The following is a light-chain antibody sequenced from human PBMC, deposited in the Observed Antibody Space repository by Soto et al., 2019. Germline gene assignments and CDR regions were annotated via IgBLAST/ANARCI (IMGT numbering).Light chain of an antibody. V-gene: IGKV1-5*03. CDR3: QQYDTYPYT. Sequence: DIQMTQSPSALSASVGARVTITCRASQSISSWLAWYQQKPGKAPKLLIYKASSLESGVPARLSGSGSGPEFTLTSSSLQPDDFATYDGQQYDTYPYTFGQGTKLEI. J-gene: IGKJ2*01. CDR1: QSISSW. CDR2: KAS.